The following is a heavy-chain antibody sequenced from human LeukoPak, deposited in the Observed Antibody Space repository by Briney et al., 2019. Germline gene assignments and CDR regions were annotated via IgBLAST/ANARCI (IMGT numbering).Heavy chain of an antibody. V-gene: IGHV3-23*01. Sequence: NWVRQAPGKGLEWVSTISASGPYYADAVRGRFTISRDNSRNTLSLQMDSLRAEDTAVYYCAKDHESDGYPCLDHWGLGTLVTVSS. D-gene: IGHD3-22*01. CDR2: ISASGP. J-gene: IGHJ4*02. CDR3: AKDHESDGYPCLDH.